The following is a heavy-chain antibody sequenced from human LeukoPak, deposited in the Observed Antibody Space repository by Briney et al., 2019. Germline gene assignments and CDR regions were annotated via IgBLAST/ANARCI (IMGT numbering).Heavy chain of an antibody. D-gene: IGHD1-1*01. Sequence: GAAVKVSCKASGYTFNGYYTHWVRQAPGQGLEWMGWINPNSGDTNYAQKFQGRVTMTTDTSTSTAYMELRSLRSDDTAVYYCARGFSDDVGYYYYYYMDVWGKGTTVTVSS. CDR1: GYTFNGYY. CDR2: INPNSGDT. V-gene: IGHV1-2*02. J-gene: IGHJ6*03. CDR3: ARGFSDDVGYYYYYYMDV.